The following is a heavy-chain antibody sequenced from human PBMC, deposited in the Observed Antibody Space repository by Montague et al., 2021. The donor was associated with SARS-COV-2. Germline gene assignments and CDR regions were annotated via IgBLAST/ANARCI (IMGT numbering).Heavy chain of an antibody. D-gene: IGHD3-22*01. J-gene: IGHJ4*02. Sequence: SVKASCKASGYTFTSYDINWVRQATGQGLEWMGWMNPNSGNAGYAQKFQGRVTMTRNTSISTAYMELSSLRSEDTAVYYCARAQYYYDSSGYYPAYWGQGTLVTVSS. CDR3: ARAQYYYDSSGYYPAY. V-gene: IGHV1-8*01. CDR1: GYTFTSYD. CDR2: MNPNSGNA.